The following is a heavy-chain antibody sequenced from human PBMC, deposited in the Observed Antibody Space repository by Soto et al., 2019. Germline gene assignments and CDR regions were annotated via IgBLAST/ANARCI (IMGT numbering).Heavy chain of an antibody. D-gene: IGHD2-15*01. CDR3: GRGFGGTH. V-gene: IGHV3-7*05. CDR1: GFTFNNYY. J-gene: IGHJ4*02. CDR2: INQVGSAK. Sequence: EVQLVESGGGLVQPGGCLRLSCAASGFTFNNYYMVWVRQAPGRGLEWVANINQVGSAKYYVDSVKGRFTISRDKAKSSLYLQINSLRAEDTATYYCGRGFGGTHWGQGSLVTVSS.